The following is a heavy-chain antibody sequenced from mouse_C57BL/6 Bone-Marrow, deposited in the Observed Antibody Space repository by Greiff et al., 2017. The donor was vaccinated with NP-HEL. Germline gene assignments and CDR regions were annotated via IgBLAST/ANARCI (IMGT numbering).Heavy chain of an antibody. Sequence: QVTLKVCGPGILQPSQTLSLTCSFSGFSLSTFGMGVGWIRQPSGKGLEWLAHIWWDDDKYYNPALKSRLTISKDTSKNQVFLKIANVDTADTATYYCARIAPIYYYGSSFYFDYWGQGTTLTVSS. V-gene: IGHV8-8*01. CDR1: GFSLSTFGMG. CDR3: ARIAPIYYYGSSFYFDY. J-gene: IGHJ2*01. CDR2: IWWDDDK. D-gene: IGHD1-1*01.